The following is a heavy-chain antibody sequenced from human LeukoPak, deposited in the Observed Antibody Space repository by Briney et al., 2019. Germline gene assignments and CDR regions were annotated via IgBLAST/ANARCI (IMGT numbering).Heavy chain of an antibody. V-gene: IGHV3-23*01. J-gene: IGHJ6*02. CDR2: ISGSGGST. CDR3: ARRNYYYYGMDV. CDR1: GFTFRNYA. Sequence: GGSLRLSCAASGFTFRNYAMNWVRQAPGKGLEWVSAISGSGGSTYYADSVKGRFTISRDNSKNTLYLQMNSLRAEDTAVYYCARRNYYYYGMDVWGQGTTVTVSS.